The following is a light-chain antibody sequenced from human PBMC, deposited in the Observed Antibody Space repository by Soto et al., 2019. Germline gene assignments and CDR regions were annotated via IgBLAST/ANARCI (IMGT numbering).Light chain of an antibody. CDR2: GAS. J-gene: IGKJ2*01. CDR1: QSVSSSY. V-gene: IGKV3-20*01. Sequence: EIVLTQSPGTLSLSPGERATLSCRASQSVSSSYLAWYQQKPGQAPRLLIYGASSRATGIPDRFSGSGSGTDFTLTISRLEPEDLAVYYCQQYGSSLYTFGQGTTLEIK. CDR3: QQYGSSLYT.